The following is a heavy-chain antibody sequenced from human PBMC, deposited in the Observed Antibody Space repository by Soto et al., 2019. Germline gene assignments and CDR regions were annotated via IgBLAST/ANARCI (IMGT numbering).Heavy chain of an antibody. CDR1: RFSFPTYA. Sequence: EVQLLESGGGLVRPGGSLRLSCAASRFSFPTYAMSWVRQAPGKGLEWVSTISGVGGDTYYADSVKGRFIISRDNSKNTLYMQMSSLRVEDTALYYCAMAGRAWIQLWDYFDYWGQGTQVTVSS. CDR2: ISGVGGDT. J-gene: IGHJ4*02. CDR3: AMAGRAWIQLWDYFDY. D-gene: IGHD5-18*01. V-gene: IGHV3-23*01.